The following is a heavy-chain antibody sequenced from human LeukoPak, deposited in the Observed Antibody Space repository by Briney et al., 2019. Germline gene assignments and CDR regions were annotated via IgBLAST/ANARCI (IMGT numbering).Heavy chain of an antibody. CDR2: INPNSGGT. CDR3: ARDYYDSSGYYDCLDY. Sequence: GASVEVSCKASGYTFTGYYMHWVRQAPGQGLEWMGWINPNSGGTNFAQKLQGRVTMTTDTSTSTAYMELRSLRSDDTAVYYCARDYYDSSGYYDCLDYWGQGTLVTVSS. V-gene: IGHV1-2*02. D-gene: IGHD3-22*01. J-gene: IGHJ4*02. CDR1: GYTFTGYY.